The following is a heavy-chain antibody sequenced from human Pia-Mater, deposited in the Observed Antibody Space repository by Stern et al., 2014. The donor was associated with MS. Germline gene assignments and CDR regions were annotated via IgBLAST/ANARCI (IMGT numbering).Heavy chain of an antibody. CDR3: ARDTITMVQGGYYFDY. J-gene: IGHJ4*02. CDR2: ISTGSSYI. D-gene: IGHD3-10*01. Sequence: EVQLVESGGGLVKPGGSLRLSCAASGFTFSSYSMNWVRQAPGRGLEWVSSISTGSSYIYYADSVKGRFTISRDNAKNSLYLQMNSLRAEDTAVYYCARDTITMVQGGYYFDYWGQGTLVTVSS. V-gene: IGHV3-21*01. CDR1: GFTFSSYS.